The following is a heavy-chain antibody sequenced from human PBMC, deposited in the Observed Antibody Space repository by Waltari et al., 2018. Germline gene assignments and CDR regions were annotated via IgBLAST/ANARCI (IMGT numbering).Heavy chain of an antibody. CDR3: ARSYYYDRIGDYPSLGAFDY. Sequence: QVQLVPSGAEVKKPGSSVKVSCPASGGIFSNYVISWVLQAPGQGPEWMGGIIPMLGTPNYAQKFQGRVTIIADESTSTVYMELSSLRSEDTAVYYCARSYYYDRIGDYPSLGAFDYWGQGTLVTVSS. D-gene: IGHD3-22*01. V-gene: IGHV1-69*12. CDR2: IIPMLGTP. J-gene: IGHJ4*02. CDR1: GGIFSNYV.